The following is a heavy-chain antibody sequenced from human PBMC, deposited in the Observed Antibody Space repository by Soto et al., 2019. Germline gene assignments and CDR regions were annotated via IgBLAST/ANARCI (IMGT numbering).Heavy chain of an antibody. J-gene: IGHJ4*02. CDR1: GFTFSSYS. D-gene: IGHD2-15*01. Sequence: EVQLVESGGGLVKPGGSLRLSCAASGFTFSSYSMNWVRQAPGKGLEWVSSISSSSSYIYYADSVKGRVTISRDNAKNSLYLQMNSLRAEDTAVYYCARGAAYCSGGSCTTHYYFDYWGQGTLVTVSS. CDR3: ARGAAYCSGGSCTTHYYFDY. V-gene: IGHV3-21*01. CDR2: ISSSSSYI.